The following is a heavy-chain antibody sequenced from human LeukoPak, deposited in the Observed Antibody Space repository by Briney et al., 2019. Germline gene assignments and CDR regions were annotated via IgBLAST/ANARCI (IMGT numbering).Heavy chain of an antibody. D-gene: IGHD6-19*01. V-gene: IGHV4-39*01. J-gene: IGHJ4*02. CDR2: ISYGGST. Sequence: PSETLSLTCTVSGGSISSTNSYWGWIRQPPGKGLEWIGIISYGGSTYYNPSLQSRVTISVDTSKNQFSLRLSSVTAPDAAVYYCARQTSYTSGWYQDYWGQGTLVTVSS. CDR3: ARQTSYTSGWYQDY. CDR1: GGSISSTNSY.